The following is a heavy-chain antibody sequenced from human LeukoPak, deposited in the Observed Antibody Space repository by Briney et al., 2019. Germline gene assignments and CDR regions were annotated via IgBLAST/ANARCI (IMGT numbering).Heavy chain of an antibody. J-gene: IGHJ2*01. V-gene: IGHV4-4*07. CDR3: ARRIDRRRGDRYFDL. CDR2: IYTSGST. Sequence: PSETLSLTCTVSGGSIRSYYWSWIRQPAGKGLVWIGRIYTSGSTYYNPSLKSRVTMSVDTSKNQFSLKLSSVTAADTAVYYCARRIDRRRGDRYFDLWGRGTLVTVSS. D-gene: IGHD2-21*02. CDR1: GGSIRSYY.